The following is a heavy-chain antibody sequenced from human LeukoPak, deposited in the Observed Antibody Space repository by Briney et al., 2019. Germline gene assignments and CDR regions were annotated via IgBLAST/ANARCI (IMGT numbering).Heavy chain of an antibody. CDR3: ARHRGVTAPLDY. V-gene: IGHV3-53*01. CDR2: IYSGGST. CDR1: GFNVRNNY. Sequence: GGSLRLSCAASGFNVRNNYMSWVRQAPGKGLEWVSVIYSGGSTYYADSVKGRFTISRDNSKNTLFLQMNSLRVEDTAVYYCARHRGVTAPLDYWGQGTLVTVSS. D-gene: IGHD2-21*02. J-gene: IGHJ4*02.